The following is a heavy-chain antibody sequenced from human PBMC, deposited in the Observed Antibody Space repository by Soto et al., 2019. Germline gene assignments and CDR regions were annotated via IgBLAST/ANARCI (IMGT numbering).Heavy chain of an antibody. Sequence: ASVKVSCKASGYTFTSYAMHWVRQAPGQRLEWMGWINAGNGNTKYSQKLQGRVTITRDTSANTAYMELSSLRSEDTAVYYCARDPSYYGMDVWGQGTRSPSP. CDR2: INAGNGNT. CDR1: GYTFTSYA. J-gene: IGHJ6*02. CDR3: ARDPSYYGMDV. V-gene: IGHV1-3*01.